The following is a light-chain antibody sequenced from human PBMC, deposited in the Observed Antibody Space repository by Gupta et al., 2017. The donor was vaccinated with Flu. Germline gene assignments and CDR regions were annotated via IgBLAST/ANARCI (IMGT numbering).Light chain of an antibody. CDR2: DVN. CDR3: SSSEGSDTRVV. CDR1: SSDVGGYTY. J-gene: IGLJ3*02. Sequence: QSALTPPPSASGSPGQSVTISCTGTSSDVGGYTYFSWYQQPQGKEHKRMMDDVNRRPSGVPDRFSCYKAGNKASRLASGLQAEDEADDYCSSSEGSDTRVVFGGGTKLTVL. V-gene: IGLV2-8*01.